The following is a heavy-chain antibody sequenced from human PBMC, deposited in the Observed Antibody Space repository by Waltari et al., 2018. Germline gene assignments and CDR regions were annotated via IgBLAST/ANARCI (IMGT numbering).Heavy chain of an antibody. Sequence: QVQLQQWGAGLLKPSETLSLTCAVYGGSFSGYYWSLIRQPPGKGLEWIGEINHSGSTNYNPSLKSRVTISVDTSKNQFSLKLSSVTAADTAVYYCASPVTPSQGAFDIWGQGTMVTVSS. V-gene: IGHV4-34*01. D-gene: IGHD4-17*01. J-gene: IGHJ3*02. CDR3: ASPVTPSQGAFDI. CDR1: GGSFSGYY. CDR2: INHSGST.